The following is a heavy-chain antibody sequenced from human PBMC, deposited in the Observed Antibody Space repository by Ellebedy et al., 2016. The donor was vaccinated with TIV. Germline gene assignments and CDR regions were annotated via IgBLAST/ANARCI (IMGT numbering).Heavy chain of an antibody. CDR2: INTGNGNT. J-gene: IGHJ6*02. V-gene: IGHV1-3*04. CDR3: ATREWVDPMDV. CDR1: GHSFTTYG. D-gene: IGHD3-3*01. Sequence: ASVKVSXXASGHSFTTYGIHWVRQAPGQGLEWMGWINTGNGNTKYSPTFQGRVTITTDTSASTAYMELSSLRSEDTAVYYCATREWVDPMDVWGQGTMVTVSS.